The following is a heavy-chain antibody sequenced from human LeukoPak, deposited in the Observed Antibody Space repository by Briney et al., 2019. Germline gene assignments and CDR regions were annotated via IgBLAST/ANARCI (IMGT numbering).Heavy chain of an antibody. J-gene: IGHJ1*01. Sequence: PGGSLRLSCAGSGFTFSGDNMSWVRQSPAKGLEWVATFHSGGDTYYADSVKGRFTISRDDSQNMVYLQMNNLRVEDTALYYCASFTSSWHPWGQGTPVTVSS. D-gene: IGHD6-13*01. V-gene: IGHV3-66*01. CDR3: ASFTSSWHP. CDR2: FHSGGDT. CDR1: GFTFSGDN.